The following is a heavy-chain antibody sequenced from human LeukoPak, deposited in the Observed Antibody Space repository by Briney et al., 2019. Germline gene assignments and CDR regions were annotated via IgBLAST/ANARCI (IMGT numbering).Heavy chain of an antibody. D-gene: IGHD4-17*01. CDR2: ICAGGTFT. Sequence: GGSLRLSCTASGFTFSSYAMNWVRQAPGKGLEWVSGICAGGTFTYYADSVKGRFTISRDNSRHTLYLQMNSLRADDTAVYYCAKDLEYTPYGYYLDYWGQGTLVTVSS. J-gene: IGHJ4*02. CDR3: AKDLEYTPYGYYLDY. CDR1: GFTFSSYA. V-gene: IGHV3-23*01.